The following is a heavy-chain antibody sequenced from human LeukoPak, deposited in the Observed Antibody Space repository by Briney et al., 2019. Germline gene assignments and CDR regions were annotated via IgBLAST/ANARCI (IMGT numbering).Heavy chain of an antibody. CDR1: NGSINNYY. CDR3: ARDPFRSSFDS. V-gene: IGHV4-4*07. D-gene: IGHD1-26*01. J-gene: IGHJ4*02. CDR2: IYISGAT. Sequence: SETLSLTCSVSNGSINNYYWNWIRQPAGKGLEWIGRIYISGATHYNPSLKSRVTMSVDTSKNQFSLKLSSVTAADTAVYYCARDPFRSSFDSWGQGSLVTVSS.